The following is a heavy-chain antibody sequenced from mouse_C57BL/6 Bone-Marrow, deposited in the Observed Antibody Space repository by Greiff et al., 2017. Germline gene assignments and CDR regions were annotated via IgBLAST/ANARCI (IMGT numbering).Heavy chain of an antibody. Sequence: QVQLQPSGAELVKPGASVKMSCKASGYTFTTYPIEWMKQNHGKSLEWIGNFHPYNDDTKYNEKFKGKATLTVEKSSSTVYLELSRLTSDDSAVXYCARSDYYGSSYWYFDVWGTGTTVTVSS. D-gene: IGHD1-1*01. CDR1: GYTFTTYP. CDR3: ARSDYYGSSYWYFDV. V-gene: IGHV1-47*01. J-gene: IGHJ1*03. CDR2: FHPYNDDT.